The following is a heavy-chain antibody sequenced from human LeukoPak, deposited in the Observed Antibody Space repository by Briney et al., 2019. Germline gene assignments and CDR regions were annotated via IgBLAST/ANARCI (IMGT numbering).Heavy chain of an antibody. J-gene: IGHJ5*02. Sequence: SETLSLTCAVYGGSFSGYYWSWIRQPPGKGLEWIGEINHSGSTNYNPSLKSRVTISVDTSKNQFSLKLSSVTAAGTAVYYCARGLKPYYYRPRWFDPWGQGTLVTVSS. CDR1: GGSFSGYY. CDR3: ARGLKPYYYRPRWFDP. CDR2: INHSGST. D-gene: IGHD3-10*01. V-gene: IGHV4-34*01.